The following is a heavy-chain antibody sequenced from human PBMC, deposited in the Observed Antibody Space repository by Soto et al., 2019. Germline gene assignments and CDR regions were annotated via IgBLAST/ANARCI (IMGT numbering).Heavy chain of an antibody. CDR1: GYSFTGYN. Sequence: QVLLVQSGAEVKKPWASVKFSCKASGYSFTGYNMHWVRQAPGQGLEWMGWINPNSGGANYAQKFQGRVTMNRDTSITPAYMERRRLTSDDPAGYYCARELSSSSEYFQHWGQGTLVTVSS. D-gene: IGHD6-6*01. CDR3: ARELSSSSEYFQH. J-gene: IGHJ1*01. CDR2: INPNSGGA. V-gene: IGHV1-2*02.